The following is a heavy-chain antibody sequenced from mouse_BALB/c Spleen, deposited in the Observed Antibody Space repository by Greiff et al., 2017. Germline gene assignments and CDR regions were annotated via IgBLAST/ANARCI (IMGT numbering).Heavy chain of an antibody. CDR2: VSYSGST. Sequence: EVNVVESGPSLVKPSQTLSLTCSVTGDSITSGYWNWIRKFPGNKLEYMGYVSYSGSTYYNPSLKSQISITRDTSKNQYYLQLNSVTTEDTATYYCARGDFLYWGQGTLVTVSA. CDR1: GDSITSGY. CDR3: ARGDFLY. J-gene: IGHJ3*01. V-gene: IGHV3-8*02.